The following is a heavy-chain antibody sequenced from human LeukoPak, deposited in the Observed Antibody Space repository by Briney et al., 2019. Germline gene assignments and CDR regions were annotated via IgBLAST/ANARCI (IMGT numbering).Heavy chain of an antibody. CDR2: MNPNSGNT. V-gene: IGHV1-8*03. J-gene: IGHJ3*02. CDR3: AVTRYCSSTSCWEDAFDI. Sequence: GASVKVSCKASGYTFTSYDINWVRQATGQGLEWMGWMNPNSGNTGYAQKFQGRVTITRNTSISTAYMELSSLRSEDTAVYYCAVTRYCSSTSCWEDAFDIWGQGTMVTVSS. CDR1: GYTFTSYD. D-gene: IGHD2-2*01.